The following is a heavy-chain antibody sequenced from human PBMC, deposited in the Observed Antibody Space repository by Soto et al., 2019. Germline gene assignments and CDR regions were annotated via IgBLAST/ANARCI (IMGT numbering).Heavy chain of an antibody. Sequence: QVQLVESGGGVVQPGRSLRLSCAASGFTFSSYGMHWVRQAPGKGLEWVAVISYDGSNKYYADSVKGRFTISRDNSKNTLYLHMNSLRAEDTAVYYCAKDHLMTTVTTVGYWGQGTLVTVSS. CDR2: ISYDGSNK. J-gene: IGHJ4*02. D-gene: IGHD4-17*01. CDR1: GFTFSSYG. CDR3: AKDHLMTTVTTVGY. V-gene: IGHV3-30*18.